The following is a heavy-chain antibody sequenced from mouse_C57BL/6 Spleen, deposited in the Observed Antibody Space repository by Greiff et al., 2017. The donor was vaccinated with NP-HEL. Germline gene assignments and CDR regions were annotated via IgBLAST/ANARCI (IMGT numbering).Heavy chain of an antibody. Sequence: QVQLQQPGAELVKLGASVKLSCKASGYTFTSYWMQWVKQRPGQGLEWIGEIDPSDSYTNYNQKFKGKATLTVDTSSSTAYMQLSSLTSEDSAVYYCARGGTAQALFAYWGQGTLVTVSA. V-gene: IGHV1-50*01. CDR1: GYTFTSYW. J-gene: IGHJ3*01. D-gene: IGHD3-2*02. CDR2: IDPSDSYT. CDR3: ARGGTAQALFAY.